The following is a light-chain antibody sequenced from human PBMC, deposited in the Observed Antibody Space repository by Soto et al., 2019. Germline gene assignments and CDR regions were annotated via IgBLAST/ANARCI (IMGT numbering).Light chain of an antibody. CDR3: QQYGSSQWT. CDR2: GAS. V-gene: IGKV3-20*01. J-gene: IGKJ1*01. CDR1: LSVSSTY. Sequence: IVLTLSPGTLSLYQEERAILSCRASLSVSSTYLAWYQQKPGQAPRLLIYGASSRATGVPDRFSGSGSGTDFTLTISRLEPEDFAVYYCQQYGSSQWTFGQRTNVDIK.